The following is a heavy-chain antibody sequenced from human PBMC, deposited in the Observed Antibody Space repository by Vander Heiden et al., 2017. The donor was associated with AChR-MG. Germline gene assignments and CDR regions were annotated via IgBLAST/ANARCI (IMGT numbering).Heavy chain of an antibody. CDR2: LKPNSGRT. V-gene: IGHV1-8*02. J-gene: IGHJ4*02. CDR1: GYSFSTYE. D-gene: IGHD3-10*01. Sequence: VQLAHSGAEANKPGASVKVSCKASGYSFSTYEINWVRQATGQGLEWMGWLKPNSGRTAYAQKFQGRVTMTRDTSRNTVYMEPSGLRYEDTAVYYCARERGLISSEPDYWCQGTLVTVSS. CDR3: ARERGLISSEPDY.